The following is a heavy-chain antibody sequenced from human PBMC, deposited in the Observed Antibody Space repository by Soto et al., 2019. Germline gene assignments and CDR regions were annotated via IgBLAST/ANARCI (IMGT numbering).Heavy chain of an antibody. CDR2: IIPLFGTA. CDR1: GGTFRSYA. CDR3: AREGGVVVAATPRGYGMDV. D-gene: IGHD2-15*01. V-gene: IGHV1-69*13. J-gene: IGHJ6*02. Sequence: GAPVKVSCKASGGTFRSYAISWERQAPGQGREWMGGIIPLFGTANYAQKFQGRVTITADESTSTSYMELSSQRSEDTAVYYCAREGGVVVAATPRGYGMDVWGQGTTVTVSS.